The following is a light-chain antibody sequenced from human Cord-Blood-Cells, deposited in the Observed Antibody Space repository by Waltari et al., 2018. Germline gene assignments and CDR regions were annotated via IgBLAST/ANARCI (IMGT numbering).Light chain of an antibody. CDR1: QGIRGY. CDR2: AAS. V-gene: IGKV1-8*01. J-gene: IGKJ2*01. CDR3: QQYYRYPYT. Sequence: AIRMTQSPSSFSASTGDRVTITCRGSQGIRGYLAWYQQKPGKAPKLLIYAASTLQSGVPSSFSGSGSATDCTLTSSCLQSEDFATYYCQQYYRYPYTCGQGTKLEIK.